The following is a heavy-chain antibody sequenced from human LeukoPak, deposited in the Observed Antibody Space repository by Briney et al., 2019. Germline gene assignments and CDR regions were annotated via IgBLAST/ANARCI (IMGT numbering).Heavy chain of an antibody. Sequence: GGSLRLSCAASGFTFNNYNMHWVRQAPGKGLEWVAVISYDGSNKWSADSVKGRFTISRDDSTNILCLQMNSLTVEDTAVYYCARDRSGTFSIDYWGQGTLVTVSS. CDR3: ARDRSGTFSIDY. CDR2: ISYDGSNK. J-gene: IGHJ4*02. D-gene: IGHD1-26*01. CDR1: GFTFNNYN. V-gene: IGHV3-30*04.